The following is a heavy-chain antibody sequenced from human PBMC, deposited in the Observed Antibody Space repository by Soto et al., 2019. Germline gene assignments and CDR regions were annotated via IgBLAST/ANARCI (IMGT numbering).Heavy chain of an antibody. V-gene: IGHV3-49*05. D-gene: IGHD1-26*01. J-gene: IGHJ4*02. CDR1: GFTFGDYA. Sequence: EVQLVESGGGLVKPGRSLRLSCTASGFTFGDYAMSWFRQAPGKGLEGVGFIRSKAYGGTTEYAASVKGRFTISRDDSKSIAYLQMNSLKTEDTAVYYCTRTWELGDYYFDYWGQGTLVTVSS. CDR2: IRSKAYGGTT. CDR3: TRTWELGDYYFDY.